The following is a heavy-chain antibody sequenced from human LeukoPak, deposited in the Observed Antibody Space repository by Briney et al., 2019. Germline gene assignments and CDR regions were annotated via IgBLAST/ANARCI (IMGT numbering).Heavy chain of an antibody. V-gene: IGHV1-2*02. Sequence: GASVKVSCKASGYTFTGYYIHWVRQAPGQGLEWMGWINPNSGGTNYAQKFQGRVTMTRDTSISTAYMDLSRLRSDDTAVYYCARDLQLVRENYWGQGTLVTVSP. J-gene: IGHJ4*02. CDR2: INPNSGGT. CDR1: GYTFTGYY. D-gene: IGHD6-13*01. CDR3: ARDLQLVRENY.